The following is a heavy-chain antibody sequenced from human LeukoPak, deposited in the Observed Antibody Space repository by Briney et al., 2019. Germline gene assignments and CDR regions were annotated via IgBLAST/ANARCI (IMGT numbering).Heavy chain of an antibody. J-gene: IGHJ4*02. Sequence: GGSLRLSCAASGFTVITNDMTWVRQAPGKGLEWVSVLYSDGNTKYADSVQGRFTISRDNSKNTLYLEMNSLSPDDTAVYYCARGVEPLASNTLAYWGQGTLVTVSS. CDR2: LYSDGNT. CDR3: ARGVEPLASNTLAY. V-gene: IGHV3-53*01. CDR1: GFTVITND. D-gene: IGHD1-14*01.